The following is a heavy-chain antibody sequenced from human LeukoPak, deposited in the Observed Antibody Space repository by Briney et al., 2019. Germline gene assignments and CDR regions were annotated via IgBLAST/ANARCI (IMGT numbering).Heavy chain of an antibody. V-gene: IGHV3-21*01. CDR1: GFTFSSYA. J-gene: IGHJ6*03. D-gene: IGHD6-19*01. CDR2: ISGRSSIT. Sequence: GGSLRLSCAASGFTFSSYAMSWVRQAPGKWLEWVSTISGRSSITHYADSVKGRFTISRDNAKNSLYLQMNSLRAEDTAVYYCARVRSGWYLSYYYYYYMDVWGKGTTVTVSS. CDR3: ARVRSGWYLSYYYYYYMDV.